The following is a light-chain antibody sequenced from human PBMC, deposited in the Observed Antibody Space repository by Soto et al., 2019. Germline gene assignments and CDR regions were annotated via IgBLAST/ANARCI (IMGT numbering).Light chain of an antibody. CDR3: SSFTSSVTYV. Sequence: QSALAQPASVSGSPGQSITISCTGTSSDVGGHNSVSWYRQDPGKAPKLMIYDVSNRPSGVSDRFSGSKSGNTASLTISGXQIEDEADYYCSSFTSSVTYVFGTGTKVNVL. CDR2: DVS. J-gene: IGLJ1*01. V-gene: IGLV2-14*01. CDR1: SSDVGGHNS.